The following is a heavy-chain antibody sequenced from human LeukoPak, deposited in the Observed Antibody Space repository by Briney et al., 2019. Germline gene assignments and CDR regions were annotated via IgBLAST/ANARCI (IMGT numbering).Heavy chain of an antibody. V-gene: IGHV1-18*01. Sequence: GASVKVSCKASGYTVTSYGISWVRQAPGQGLEWMGWLSAYNGNTNYAQKLQGRVTMTTDTSTSTAYMELRSLRSDDTAVYYCARDKTGTYFLSRGNWFDPWGQGTLVTVSS. CDR1: GYTVTSYG. CDR3: ARDKTGTYFLSRGNWFDP. D-gene: IGHD1-1*01. CDR2: LSAYNGNT. J-gene: IGHJ5*02.